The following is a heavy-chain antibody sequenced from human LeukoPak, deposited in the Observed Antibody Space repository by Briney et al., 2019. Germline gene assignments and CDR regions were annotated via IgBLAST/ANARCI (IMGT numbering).Heavy chain of an antibody. V-gene: IGHV3-23*01. D-gene: IGHD3-22*01. J-gene: IGHJ4*02. CDR1: GFTFSSYA. CDR3: AKSLITMIVVIPRNPFDY. Sequence: GGSLRLSCAASGFTFSSYAMSWVRQAPGKGLEWVSAISGSGGSTYYADSVKGRFTISRDNSKNTLYLQMNSLRAEDTAVYYCAKSLITMIVVIPRNPFDYWGQGTLVTVSS. CDR2: ISGSGGST.